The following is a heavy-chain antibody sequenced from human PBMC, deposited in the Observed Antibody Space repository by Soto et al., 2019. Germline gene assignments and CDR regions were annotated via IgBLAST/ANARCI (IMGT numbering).Heavy chain of an antibody. Sequence: GGSLRLSCAASAFTFSSDGMSWVRQAPGKGLEWVSAISASGGSTYYADSVKGRFTISRDNSKNTLYLQMNSLRADDTAVYYCAKWPFDYWGQGTLVTVSS. CDR1: AFTFSSDG. CDR2: ISASGGST. J-gene: IGHJ4*02. V-gene: IGHV3-23*01. CDR3: AKWPFDY.